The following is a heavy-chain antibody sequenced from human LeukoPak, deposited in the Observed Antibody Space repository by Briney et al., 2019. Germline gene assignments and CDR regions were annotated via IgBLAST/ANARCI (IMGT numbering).Heavy chain of an antibody. CDR1: GFTFSSYA. D-gene: IGHD2-2*02. CDR3: ARGRYCSSTSCYIRGLWFDP. J-gene: IGHJ5*02. V-gene: IGHV3-30-3*01. CDR2: ISYDGSNK. Sequence: GGSLRLSCAASGFTFSSYAMPWVRQAPVKGLEWVAVISYDGSNKYYADSVKGRFTISRDNSKNTLYLQMNSLRAEDTAVYYCARGRYCSSTSCYIRGLWFDPWGQGTLVTVSS.